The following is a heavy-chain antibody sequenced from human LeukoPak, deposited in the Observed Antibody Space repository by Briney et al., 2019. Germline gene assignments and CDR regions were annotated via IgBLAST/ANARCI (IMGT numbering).Heavy chain of an antibody. J-gene: IGHJ4*02. CDR3: ARVQSAYCSSGSCYGGCFGY. CDR2: INAGNGYT. D-gene: IGHD2-15*01. CDR1: GYTFTSYA. V-gene: IGHV1-3*01. Sequence: PSASVKVSCKASGYTFTSYAMHWVRQAPGQRPEWVGWINAGNGYTKYSQKFQGRVTITRDTSASTAYMELRSLRPEDTAGYYCARVQSAYCSSGSCYGGCFGYWGQGTLVTVAS.